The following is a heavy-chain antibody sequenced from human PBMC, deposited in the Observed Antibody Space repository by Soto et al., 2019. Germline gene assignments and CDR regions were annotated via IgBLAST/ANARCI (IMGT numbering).Heavy chain of an antibody. Sequence: WGPLCLACTSSEFTYSGDRMNWDPQAPGKGLEWLSVISYAGTNKYYTDSAKCRFTTSKDHAKNTLYLQMNTLSCEDTAVYYCAKDLAFWSGTHDAFDIWGQET. J-gene: IGHJ3*02. CDR1: EFTYSGDR. CDR3: AKDLAFWSGTHDAFDI. D-gene: IGHD3-3*01. CDR2: ISYAGTNK. V-gene: IGHV3-30*18.